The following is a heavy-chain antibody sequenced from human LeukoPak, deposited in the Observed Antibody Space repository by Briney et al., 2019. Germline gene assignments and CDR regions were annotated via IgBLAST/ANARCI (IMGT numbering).Heavy chain of an antibody. D-gene: IGHD1-26*01. CDR1: GFTFSSYA. CDR2: ISYDGSNK. Sequence: PGGSLRLSCAASGFTFSSYAMHWVRQAPGKGLEWVAAISYDGSNKYYADSVKGRFTISRDNSKNTLYLQMNSLRPEDTAVYYCAKDSVRKSIVGPTTRGVNDYWGQGTLVTVSS. V-gene: IGHV3-30*04. CDR3: AKDSVRKSIVGPTTRGVNDY. J-gene: IGHJ4*02.